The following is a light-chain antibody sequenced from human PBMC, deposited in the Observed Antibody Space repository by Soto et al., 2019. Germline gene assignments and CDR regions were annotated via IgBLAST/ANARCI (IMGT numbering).Light chain of an antibody. V-gene: IGLV3-9*01. CDR3: QVWDSSTARV. J-gene: IGLJ3*02. Sequence: SYELTQPLSVSVALGQTARITCGGNNIGSKNVHWYQQKPGQDPVLDIYRDSNRPSGSPERFSGSNSGNTATLTISRAQAGDEADYYCQVWDSSTARVFGGGTKLTVL. CDR1: NIGSKN. CDR2: RDS.